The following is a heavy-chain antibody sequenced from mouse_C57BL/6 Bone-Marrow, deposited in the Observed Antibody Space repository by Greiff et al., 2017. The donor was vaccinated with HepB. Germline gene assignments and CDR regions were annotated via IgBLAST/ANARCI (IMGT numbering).Heavy chain of an antibody. J-gene: IGHJ2*01. V-gene: IGHV1-69*01. CDR3: AITTVVAGDD. CDR1: GYTFTSYW. CDR2: IDPSDSYT. Sequence: VQLQQPGAELVMPGASVKLSCKASGYTFTSYWMHWVKQRPGQGLEWIGEIDPSDSYTNYNQKFKGKSTLTVDKSSSTAYMQLSSLTSEDSAVYYCAITTVVAGDDWGQGTTLTVSS. D-gene: IGHD1-1*01.